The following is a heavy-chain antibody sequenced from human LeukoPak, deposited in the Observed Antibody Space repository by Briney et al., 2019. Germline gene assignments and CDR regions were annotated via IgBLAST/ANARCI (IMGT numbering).Heavy chain of an antibody. D-gene: IGHD4-11*01. CDR2: IRNRVNNYAT. Sequence: GGSLRLSCVGSGFIFSDYYMDWVRQAPGKGLEWVGRIRNRVNNYATEYAASVNGRFAISRDDSTKSLFLRMNSLKIEDTAVYYCARDDPDSNYMDYWGQGTLVTVSS. V-gene: IGHV3-72*01. CDR3: ARDDPDSNYMDY. CDR1: GFIFSDYY. J-gene: IGHJ4*02.